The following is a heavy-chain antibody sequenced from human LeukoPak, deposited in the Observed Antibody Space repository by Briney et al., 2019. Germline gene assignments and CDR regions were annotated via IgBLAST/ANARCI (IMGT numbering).Heavy chain of an antibody. CDR1: GGSFSGYY. Sequence: PSETLSLTCAVYGGSFSGYYWSWIRQPPGKGLEWIGEINHSGSTNYNPSLKSRVTISVDTSKNQFSLKLSSVTAADTAVYYCARGEYSSSPGLDYWGQGTLVTVSS. V-gene: IGHV4-34*01. CDR3: ARGEYSSSPGLDY. J-gene: IGHJ4*02. D-gene: IGHD6-6*01. CDR2: INHSGST.